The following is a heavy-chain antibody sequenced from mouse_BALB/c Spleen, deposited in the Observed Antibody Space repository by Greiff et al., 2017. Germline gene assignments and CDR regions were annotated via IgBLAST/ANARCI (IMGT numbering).Heavy chain of an antibody. CDR3: TSSDYYGLYYYAMDY. CDR2: IDPETGGT. CDR1: GYTFTDYE. J-gene: IGHJ4*01. V-gene: IGHV1-15*01. Sequence: VQLQQSGAELVRPGASVTLSCKASGYTFTDYEMHWVKQTPVHGLEWIGAIDPETGGTAYNQKFKGKATLTADKSSSTAYMELRSLTSEDSAVYYYTSSDYYGLYYYAMDYWGQGTSVTVSA. D-gene: IGHD2-1*01.